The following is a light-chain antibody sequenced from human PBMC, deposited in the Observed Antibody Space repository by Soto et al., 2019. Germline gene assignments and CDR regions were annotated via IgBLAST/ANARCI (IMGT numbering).Light chain of an antibody. J-gene: IGKJ1*01. CDR3: QHPNWA. CDR2: AAS. V-gene: IGKV1-9*01. CDR1: QAISFY. Sequence: IQLTQSPSSLSASVGDRVTITCRASQAISFYVDWYQQRPGRAPQLLIYAASALQTEVPSRFSGSGSGTDFTLSITNLQTEDSGTYYCQHPNWAFGQGTTVEI.